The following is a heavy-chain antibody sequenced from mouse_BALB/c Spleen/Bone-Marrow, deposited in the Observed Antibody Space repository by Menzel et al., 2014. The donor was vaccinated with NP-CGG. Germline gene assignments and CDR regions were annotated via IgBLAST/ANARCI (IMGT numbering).Heavy chain of an antibody. D-gene: IGHD2-4*01. J-gene: IGHJ3*01. CDR2: IWAGGST. V-gene: IGHV2-9*02. Sequence: QVQLQQPGPGLVAPSQSLSITCTVSGFSLTSYGVYWVRQPPGKGLEWLGVIWAGGSTNYNSALMSRLSISKDNSKSQVYLKMNSLQTDDTAMYYCAREATMITWFAYWGQGTLVTVSA. CDR3: AREATMITWFAY. CDR1: GFSLTSYG.